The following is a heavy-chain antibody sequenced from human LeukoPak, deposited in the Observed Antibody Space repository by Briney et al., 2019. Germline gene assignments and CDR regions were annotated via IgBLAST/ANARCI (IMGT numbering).Heavy chain of an antibody. V-gene: IGHV3-7*01. CDR1: GFTFSSYW. Sequence: PGGSLRLSCAASGFTFSSYWMSWVRQAPGKGLEWVANIKQDGSEKYYVDSVKGRFTISRDNAKNSLYLQMNSLRAEDTAVYYCARWRIAAAGTRGYYYGMDVWGQGTTVTVSS. J-gene: IGHJ6*02. D-gene: IGHD6-13*01. CDR3: ARWRIAAAGTRGYYYGMDV. CDR2: IKQDGSEK.